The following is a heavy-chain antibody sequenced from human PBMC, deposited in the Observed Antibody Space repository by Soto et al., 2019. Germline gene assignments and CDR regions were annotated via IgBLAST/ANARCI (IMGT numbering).Heavy chain of an antibody. CDR2: IYTSGST. D-gene: IGHD4-17*01. J-gene: IGHJ3*02. CDR3: ARDLVWSGDSDAFDI. CDR1: GGSISSYY. Sequence: PSETLSLTCTVSGGSISSYYWSWIRQPAGKGLEWIGRIYTSGSTNYNPSLKSRVTMSVDTSKNQFSLKLSSVTAADTAVYYCARDLVWSGDSDAFDIWGQGTMVTVSS. V-gene: IGHV4-4*07.